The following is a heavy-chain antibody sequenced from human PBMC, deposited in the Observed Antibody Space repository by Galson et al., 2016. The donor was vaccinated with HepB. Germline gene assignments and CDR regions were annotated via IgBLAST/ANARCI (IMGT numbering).Heavy chain of an antibody. V-gene: IGHV5-51*01. Sequence: QSGAEVKKPGESLKISCKASGYSFTSYWIGWVRQMPGKGLEWMGIIFPGDSDTRYSPSFQGQVTISVDKSISTAYLQWRSLKAPDTAMYYCARRETPIAAFDYWGQGTLVTVSS. CDR3: ARRETPIAAFDY. J-gene: IGHJ4*02. D-gene: IGHD6-6*01. CDR1: GYSFTSYW. CDR2: IFPGDSDT.